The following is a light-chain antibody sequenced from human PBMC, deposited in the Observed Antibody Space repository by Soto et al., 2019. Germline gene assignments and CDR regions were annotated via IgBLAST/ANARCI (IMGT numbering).Light chain of an antibody. CDR2: GGS. CDR1: QSLLHSNGRNY. J-gene: IGKJ3*01. V-gene: IGKV2-28*01. CDR3: LQALQAPFT. Sequence: DIVMTQSPFSLPVTPGEPASMSCRSSQSLLHSNGRNYLDWYLQKPGQSPQLLIYGGSNRASGVPARFSGSGSGTDFTLKISRVEAEDVGVYYCLQALQAPFTFGPGTKLAIK.